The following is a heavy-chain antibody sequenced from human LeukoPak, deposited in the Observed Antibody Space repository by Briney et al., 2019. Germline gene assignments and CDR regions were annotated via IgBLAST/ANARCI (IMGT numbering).Heavy chain of an antibody. V-gene: IGHV1-24*01. D-gene: IGHD3-3*01. CDR3: ATRITIFGVVIPFDP. Sequence: ASVKVSCKVSGYTLTELSMHWVRQAPGKGLEWMGGFDPEDGETIYAQKFQGEVTMTEDTSTDTAYMELSSLRSEDTAVYYCATRITIFGVVIPFDPWGQGTLVTVSS. CDR1: GYTLTELS. CDR2: FDPEDGET. J-gene: IGHJ5*02.